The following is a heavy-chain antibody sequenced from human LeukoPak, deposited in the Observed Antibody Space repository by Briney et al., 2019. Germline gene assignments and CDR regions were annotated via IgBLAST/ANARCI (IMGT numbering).Heavy chain of an antibody. CDR2: IGNTET. CDR3: AKDWFQFNRVFDCFDS. D-gene: IGHD2-21*01. J-gene: IGHJ4*02. CDR1: GFTFNTNA. V-gene: IGHV3-23*01. Sequence: GGSLRLSCATSGFTFNTNAMSWVRQAPGKGLEWVSTIGNTETFYADSVTGRFTISRDNSKNTVYPHMNSLRVEDTAVYYCAKDWFQFNRVFDCFDSWGQGTLVTVSS.